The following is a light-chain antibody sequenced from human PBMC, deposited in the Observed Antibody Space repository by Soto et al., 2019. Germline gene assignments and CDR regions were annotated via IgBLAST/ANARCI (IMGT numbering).Light chain of an antibody. J-gene: IGKJ5*01. CDR1: HSFSSSY. Sequence: EIVLTQYTDTLSLSPRERATLSFMASHSFSSSYLALYQQNPGQAPRLLIYGASSSATGIPDRFSGSGSGTDFTLTISRLEPEDVAVYYWQQYGSSPPITFGQGTRLEIK. CDR3: QQYGSSPPIT. CDR2: GAS. V-gene: IGKV3-20*01.